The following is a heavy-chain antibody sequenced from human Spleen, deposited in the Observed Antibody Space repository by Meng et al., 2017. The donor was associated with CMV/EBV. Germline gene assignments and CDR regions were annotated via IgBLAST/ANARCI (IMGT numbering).Heavy chain of an antibody. Sequence: GESLKISCAASGFTFSSYSMNWVRQAPGKGLEWVSSISSSSSYIYYVDSVKGRFTISRDNAKNSLYLQMNSLRAEDTAVYYCAKDRGGGYNYNYYGMDVWGQGTTVTVSS. D-gene: IGHD5-24*01. CDR1: GFTFSSYS. V-gene: IGHV3-21*01. CDR2: ISSSSSYI. J-gene: IGHJ6*02. CDR3: AKDRGGGYNYNYYGMDV.